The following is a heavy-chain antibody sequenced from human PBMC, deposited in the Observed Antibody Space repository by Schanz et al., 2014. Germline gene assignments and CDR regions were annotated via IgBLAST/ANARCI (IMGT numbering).Heavy chain of an antibody. CDR3: ARDRDQWDGNFCDF. Sequence: QVPLVQSGAEVKKPGSSVTVSCKASGGTFSSFAIFWVRQAPGQGLEWMGWINGYNAHTNYAQKFQGRVTMTTDTSTSTVYMELRSLRSDDTAVYYCARDRDQWDGNFCDFWGQGTLVTVSS. D-gene: IGHD1-26*01. V-gene: IGHV1-18*01. CDR2: INGYNAHT. CDR1: GGTFSSFA. J-gene: IGHJ4*02.